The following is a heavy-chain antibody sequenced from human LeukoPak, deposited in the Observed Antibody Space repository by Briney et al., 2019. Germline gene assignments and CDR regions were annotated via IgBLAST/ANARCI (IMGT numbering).Heavy chain of an antibody. CDR3: SRESEGWFDP. V-gene: IGHV1-46*03. CDR2: INPSGGRT. CDR1: GYTFTSYY. J-gene: IGHJ5*02. Sequence: ASVKVSCKASGYTFTSYYIHWVRHAPGQGLEWMGIINPSGGRTSYAQKCQGRVTMTRDTSTSTAYMELSSLRSDDTAVYYCSRESEGWFDPWGQGTLVTVSS.